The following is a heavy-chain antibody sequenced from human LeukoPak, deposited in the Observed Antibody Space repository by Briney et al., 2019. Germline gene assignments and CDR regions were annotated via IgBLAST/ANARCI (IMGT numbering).Heavy chain of an antibody. D-gene: IGHD1-1*01. CDR1: GFTFDDYA. V-gene: IGHV3-9*01. CDR2: ISWNSGSI. J-gene: IGHJ6*02. Sequence: GRSLRLSCAASGFTFDDYAMHWVRQAPGKGLEWVSGISWNSGSIGYADSVKGRFTISRDNAKNSLYLQMNSLRAEDTALYYCVKDPERYYYYGMDVWGQGTTVTVSS. CDR3: VKDPERYYYYGMDV.